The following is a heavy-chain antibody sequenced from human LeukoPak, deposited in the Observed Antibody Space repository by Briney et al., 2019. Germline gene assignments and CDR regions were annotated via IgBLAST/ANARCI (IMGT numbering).Heavy chain of an antibody. J-gene: IGHJ4*02. CDR1: GFTFNSYA. Sequence: GGSLRFSCAASGFTFNSYAMSWVRQAQGKGLEWVSAISGSGGSTYYADSVKGRFTISRDNSKNTLYLQMNSLRAEDTAVYYCANPAHTDGVFDYWGQGTLVTVSS. D-gene: IGHD5-24*01. CDR2: ISGSGGST. CDR3: ANPAHTDGVFDY. V-gene: IGHV3-23*01.